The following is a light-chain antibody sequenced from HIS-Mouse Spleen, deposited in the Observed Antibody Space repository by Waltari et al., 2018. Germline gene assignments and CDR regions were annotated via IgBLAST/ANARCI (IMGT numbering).Light chain of an antibody. J-gene: IGLJ2*01. Sequence: SYELTQPPSVSVSPGQTARTTCSGDALPNTSAYWYQQKSGQAPVLVIDEDSKRPSGIPERFSGSSSGTMATLTISGAQVEDEADYYCYSTDSSGNHRVFGGGTKLTVL. CDR2: EDS. CDR3: YSTDSSGNHRV. V-gene: IGLV3-10*01. CDR1: ALPNTS.